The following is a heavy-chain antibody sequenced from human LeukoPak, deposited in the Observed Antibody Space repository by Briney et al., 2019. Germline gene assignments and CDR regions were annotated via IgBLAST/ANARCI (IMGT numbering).Heavy chain of an antibody. V-gene: IGHV3-21*01. CDR2: ISNSSSNK. CDR1: GFTFSSYS. CDR3: ARAFDD. J-gene: IGHJ4*02. Sequence: GGSLRLSCAASGFTFSSYSMNWVRQAPGKGLEWVSSISNSSSNKYYADSVKGRFTISRDKAKNSLYLQMNSLRAEDTAIYYCARAFDDWGQGTLVAVSS.